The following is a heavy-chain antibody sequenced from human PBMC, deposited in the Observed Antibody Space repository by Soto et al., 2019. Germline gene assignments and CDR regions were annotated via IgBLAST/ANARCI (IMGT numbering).Heavy chain of an antibody. CDR1: GGTFSSYT. CDR2: IKSRALGGTT. CDR3: TTDSYSSMVVVRFDY. V-gene: IGHV3-15*05. J-gene: IGHJ4*01. Sequence: SCKASGGTFSSYTISWVRHVPGKGLEWVGRIKSRALGGTTDFAAPVRGRFAITRYVLRNVAFMQMNSLHTEDTAFYYCTTDSYSSMVVVRFDYWGHGSLVTVSS. D-gene: IGHD2-15*01.